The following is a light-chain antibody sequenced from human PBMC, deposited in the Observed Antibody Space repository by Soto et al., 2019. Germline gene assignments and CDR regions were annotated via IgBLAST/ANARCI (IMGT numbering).Light chain of an antibody. CDR3: QHYYTYPPT. CDR1: QSVSSSY. J-gene: IGKJ1*01. V-gene: IGKV3D-20*01. Sequence: EIVLTQSRAILSLSRGERATLSCGASQSVSSSYLAWYQQKPGLAPRLLIYDASSRATGIPDRFSGSGSGTEFTLTISSLQSEDFATYYCQHYYTYPPTFGQVTKVDIK. CDR2: DAS.